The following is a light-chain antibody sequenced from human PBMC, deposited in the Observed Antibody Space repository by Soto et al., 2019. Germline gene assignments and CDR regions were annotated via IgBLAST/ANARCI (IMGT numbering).Light chain of an antibody. CDR1: QSISSW. Sequence: DIQMTQSPSTLSASVGDRLTITCRASQSISSWLAWYQQKPGKAPKLLIYKASSLESGVPSRFSGSGSGTEFTLTISSLQPEDFATYYCQEYDSYSRTFGQGTKVEIK. CDR2: KAS. J-gene: IGKJ1*01. V-gene: IGKV1-5*03. CDR3: QEYDSYSRT.